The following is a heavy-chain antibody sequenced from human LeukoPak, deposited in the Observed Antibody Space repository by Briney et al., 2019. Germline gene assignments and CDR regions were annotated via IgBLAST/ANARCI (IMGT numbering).Heavy chain of an antibody. CDR1: GFTSRTYS. D-gene: IGHD6-19*01. CDR2: ISSSSSYI. Sequence: GRSLRLSCEASGFTSRTYSMNWVRQAPGKGLEWVSSISSSSSYIYYADSVKGRFTISRDNAKNSLYLQMNSLRAEDTAVYYCARDVYSSGWKVGFDYWGQGTLVTVSS. CDR3: ARDVYSSGWKVGFDY. J-gene: IGHJ4*02. V-gene: IGHV3-21*01.